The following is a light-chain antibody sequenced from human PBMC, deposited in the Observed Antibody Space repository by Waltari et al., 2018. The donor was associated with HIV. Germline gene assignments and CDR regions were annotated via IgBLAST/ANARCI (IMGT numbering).Light chain of an antibody. CDR3: VLYMGSGIGV. CDR2: STT. J-gene: IGLJ3*02. Sequence: QTVVTQEPSFSVSPGGTVTLTCGLSSGSVSTSYYPSWYQQTPGQAPRTLIYSTTTRSSVVPDRVSGSILGNKAALSITGAQADDESDYYCVLYMGSGIGVFGGGTKLTVL. V-gene: IGLV8-61*01. CDR1: SGSVSTSYY.